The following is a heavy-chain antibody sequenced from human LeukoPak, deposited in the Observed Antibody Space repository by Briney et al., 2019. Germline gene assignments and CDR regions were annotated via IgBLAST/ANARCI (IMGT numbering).Heavy chain of an antibody. CDR1: GGTFSSYA. V-gene: IGHV1-69*13. D-gene: IGHD2-21*02. CDR3: ASSSRFVTAIIDY. Sequence: GASVKVSCKASGGTFSSYAISWVRQAPGQGLEWMGGIIPIFGTANYAQKFQGRVTITADESTSTAYMELSSLRSEDTAVYYCASSSRFVTAIIDYWGQGTLVTVSS. J-gene: IGHJ4*02. CDR2: IIPIFGTA.